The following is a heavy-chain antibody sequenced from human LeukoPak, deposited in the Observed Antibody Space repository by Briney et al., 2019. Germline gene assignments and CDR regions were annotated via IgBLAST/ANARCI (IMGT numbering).Heavy chain of an antibody. CDR3: AGPERDAFDI. Sequence: SVKVSCKVSRGTFSSYAITWERQAPGQGLEWMGGIIPIFGTANYAQKFQGRVTITTDESTSTAYMELSSLRSEDTAVYYCAGPERDAFDIWGQGTMVTVSS. CDR2: IIPIFGTA. V-gene: IGHV1-69*05. CDR1: RGTFSSYA. D-gene: IGHD1-14*01. J-gene: IGHJ3*02.